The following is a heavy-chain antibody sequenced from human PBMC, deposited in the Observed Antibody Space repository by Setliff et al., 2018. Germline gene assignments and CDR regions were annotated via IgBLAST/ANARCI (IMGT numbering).Heavy chain of an antibody. CDR3: ARTTGYRLEGDFDY. J-gene: IGHJ4*02. Sequence: GSLRLSCAASGFTFSNYAMSWVRRAPGKGLAWVSGITGGGGSTYYADPVKGRFTISRDNSKNTLYLQMNSLRAEDTAVYYCARTTGYRLEGDFDYWGQGTLVTVSS. D-gene: IGHD1-1*01. V-gene: IGHV3-23*01. CDR1: GFTFSNYA. CDR2: ITGGGGST.